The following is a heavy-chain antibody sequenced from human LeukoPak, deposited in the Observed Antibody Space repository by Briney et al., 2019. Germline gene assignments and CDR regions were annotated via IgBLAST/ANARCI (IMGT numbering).Heavy chain of an antibody. CDR2: ISYDGSNK. V-gene: IGHV3-30-3*01. Sequence: QPGRSLRLSCAASGFTFSSYAMHWVRQAPGKGLEWVAVISYDGSNKYYADSVKGRFTISRDNSKNTLYLQMNSPRAEDTAVYYCAREDIVVVTASNSVYYYYYGMDVWGQGTTVTVSS. D-gene: IGHD2-21*02. J-gene: IGHJ6*02. CDR3: AREDIVVVTASNSVYYYYYGMDV. CDR1: GFTFSSYA.